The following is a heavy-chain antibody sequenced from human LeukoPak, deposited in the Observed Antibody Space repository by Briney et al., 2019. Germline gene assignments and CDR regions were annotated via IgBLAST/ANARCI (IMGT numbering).Heavy chain of an antibody. CDR3: ASPTYYYDSSGYSFDY. J-gene: IGHJ4*02. V-gene: IGHV1-69*05. CDR1: GGTFSSYA. D-gene: IGHD3-22*01. Sequence: ASVKVSCKASGGTFSSYAISWVRQAPGQGLEWMGGIIPIFGTANYAQRFQGRATISTDESTSTAYMELSSLRSEDTAVYYCASPTYYYDSSGYSFDYWGQGTLVTVSS. CDR2: IIPIFGTA.